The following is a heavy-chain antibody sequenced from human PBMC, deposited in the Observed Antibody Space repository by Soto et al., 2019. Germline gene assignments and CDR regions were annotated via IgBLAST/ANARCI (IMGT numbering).Heavy chain of an antibody. CDR1: GFTFCDYY. CDR3: SRSQGPFWYFDY. V-gene: IGHV3-11*01. J-gene: IGHJ4*02. CDR2: ISSSGTPI. Sequence: PGGSLRLSCAASGFTFCDYYMSWIRQAPGKGLVWASYISSSGTPIYYEDSMKGRFTISRDNAKNELYLQMSRLSAEDTAFYYCSRSQGPFWYFDYWGQGILVTVSS.